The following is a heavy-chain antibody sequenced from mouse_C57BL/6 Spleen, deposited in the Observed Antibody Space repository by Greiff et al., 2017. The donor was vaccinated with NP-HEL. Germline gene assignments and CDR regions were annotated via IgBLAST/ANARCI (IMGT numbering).Heavy chain of an antibody. J-gene: IGHJ1*03. CDR2: IHPNSGST. CDR3: ARSGYSWYFDV. Sequence: QVQLKQPGAELVKPGASVKLSCKASGYTFTSYWMHWVKQRPGQGLEWIGMIHPNSGSTNYNEKFKSKATLTVDKSSSTAYMQLSSLTAEDSAVYYCARSGYSWYFDVWGTGTTVTVSS. CDR1: GYTFTSYW. D-gene: IGHD3-2*02. V-gene: IGHV1-64*01.